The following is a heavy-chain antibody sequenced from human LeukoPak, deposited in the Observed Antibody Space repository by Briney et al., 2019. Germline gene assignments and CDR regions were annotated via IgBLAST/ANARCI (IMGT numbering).Heavy chain of an antibody. CDR1: GFTFSASA. Sequence: PGGSLRLSCAASGFTFSASAMTWVRQAPGKGLEWVSTITGSGDRTYYGDSVKGPFSTSRDNSKNTLYLQMNSLRAEDTAVYYCAKRYFDWLSAFDHWGQGALVTVSS. D-gene: IGHD3-9*01. CDR3: AKRYFDWLSAFDH. V-gene: IGHV3-23*01. CDR2: ITGSGDRT. J-gene: IGHJ4*02.